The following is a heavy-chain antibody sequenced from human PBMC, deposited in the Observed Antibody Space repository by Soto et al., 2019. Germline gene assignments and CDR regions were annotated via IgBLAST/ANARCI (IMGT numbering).Heavy chain of an antibody. CDR2: ISAYNGNT. J-gene: IGHJ4*02. Sequence: QVQLVQSGAEVKKPGASVKVSCKASGYTFTSYGITWVRQAPGQGLEWMGWISAYNGNTNYAQKLQGRVTMTTDTSTSKAYMELRSLRSDDTAVYYCARDLETFTSWSLPDYWGQGTLVTVSS. V-gene: IGHV1-18*01. CDR1: GYTFTSYG. CDR3: ARDLETFTSWSLPDY. D-gene: IGHD2-2*01.